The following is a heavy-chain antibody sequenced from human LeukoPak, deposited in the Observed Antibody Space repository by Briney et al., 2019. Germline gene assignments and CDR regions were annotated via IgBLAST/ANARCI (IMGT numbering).Heavy chain of an antibody. J-gene: IGHJ5*02. CDR1: GYTFTSYA. CDR3: ARGPPRGWFDP. D-gene: IGHD3-10*01. CDR2: INAGNGNT. V-gene: IGHV1-3*01. Sequence: ASVKVSCKASGYTFTSYAMHWVRQAPGQRPEWMGWINAGNGNTKYSQKFQGRVTITRDTSASTAYMELSSLRSEDTAVYYCARGPPRGWFDPWGQGTLVTVSS.